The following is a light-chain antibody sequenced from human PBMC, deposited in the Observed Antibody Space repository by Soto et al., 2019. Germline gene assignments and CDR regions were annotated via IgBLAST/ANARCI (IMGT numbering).Light chain of an antibody. J-gene: IGKJ1*01. CDR3: QQYNNWPGT. Sequence: ETVMTQSPATLSVSPGERATLSCRARQSVKNNLAWYQQKPGQAPRLLFYGAIIRATGTPARFSASGSGTEFTLTISSLQSEEFAVYYCQQYNNWPGTFGQGTKVEIK. V-gene: IGKV3-15*01. CDR1: QSVKNN. CDR2: GAI.